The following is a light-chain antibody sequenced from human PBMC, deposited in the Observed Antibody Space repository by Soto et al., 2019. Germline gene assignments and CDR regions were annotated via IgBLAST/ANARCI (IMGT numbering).Light chain of an antibody. Sequence: QSVLTQPPSASGTPGQKLTISCSGSSYNIGTNPVNWYQQLPGTAPKLLIYSNSQRPSGVPDRFSGSKSGTSASLAISGLQSEDETDYYCAAWDASLSGWVFGGGTKLTVL. CDR1: SYNIGTNP. CDR3: AAWDASLSGWV. CDR2: SNS. V-gene: IGLV1-44*01. J-gene: IGLJ3*02.